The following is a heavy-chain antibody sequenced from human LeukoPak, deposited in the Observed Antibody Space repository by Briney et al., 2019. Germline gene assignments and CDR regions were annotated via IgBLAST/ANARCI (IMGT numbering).Heavy chain of an antibody. CDR3: CVVTGYMIEDYFDY. CDR2: ICYGGSN. V-gene: IGHV4-59*01. D-gene: IGHD3-22*01. CDR1: GGSISSYY. J-gene: IGHJ4*02. Sequence: SETLSLTCAVSGGSISSYYWRWIRQPPGKGLEWMGYICYGGSNNYYPSLMSRGTITVRTTNNQFLLKLSYGTTADPAVYYCCVVTGYMIEDYFDYWGEGTLVTVSS.